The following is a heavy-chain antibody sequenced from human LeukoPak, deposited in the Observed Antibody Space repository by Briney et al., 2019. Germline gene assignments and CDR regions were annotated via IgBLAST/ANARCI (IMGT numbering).Heavy chain of an antibody. J-gene: IGHJ6*03. D-gene: IGHD1-26*01. V-gene: IGHV3-21*01. Sequence: GGSLRLSCAASGFTFSTYSMNWVRQAPGKGLEWVSSISISSNYIYYADSVKGRFTISRDNAKNSLYLQMNSLRAEDTAVYYCARADGSGAGYYMDAWGKGTTVTVSS. CDR3: ARADGSGAGYYMDA. CDR1: GFTFSTYS. CDR2: ISISSNYI.